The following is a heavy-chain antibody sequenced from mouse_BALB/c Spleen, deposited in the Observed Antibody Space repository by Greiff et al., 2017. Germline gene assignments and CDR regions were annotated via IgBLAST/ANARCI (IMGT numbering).Heavy chain of an antibody. Sequence: EVKVVESGTVLARPGASVKMSCKASGYTFTSYWMHWVKQRPGQGLEWIGAIYPGNSDTSYNQKFKGKAKLTAVTSTSTAYMELSSLTNEDSAVYYCTRTKDYRYAMDYWGQGTSVTVSS. J-gene: IGHJ4*01. CDR1: GYTFTSYW. V-gene: IGHV1-5*01. CDR2: IYPGNSDT. D-gene: IGHD2-4*01. CDR3: TRTKDYRYAMDY.